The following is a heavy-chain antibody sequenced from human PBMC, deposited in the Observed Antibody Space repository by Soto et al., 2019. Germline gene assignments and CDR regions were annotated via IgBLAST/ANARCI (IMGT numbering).Heavy chain of an antibody. CDR2: IIPIFNTT. D-gene: IGHD2-2*02. CDR3: AREGRGKKAGYNGLVSLGY. J-gene: IGHJ4*02. CDR1: GSRFSNYV. Sequence: QVQLVQSGAEVKTPGSSLKVSCTVSGSRFSNYVISWVRQAPGHGLEWLGRIIPIFNTTQYPQKFQGRATITADKSTNTASLELSSLRSDDTAVYYCAREGRGKKAGYNGLVSLGYWGQGTPVTVSS. V-gene: IGHV1-69*06.